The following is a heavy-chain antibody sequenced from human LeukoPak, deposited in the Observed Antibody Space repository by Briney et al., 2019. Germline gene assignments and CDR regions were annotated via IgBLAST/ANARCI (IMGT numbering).Heavy chain of an antibody. CDR3: ASLGSGWYPPHFDY. CDR1: GGSISSSSYY. D-gene: IGHD6-19*01. Sequence: PSETLSLTCTVSGGSISSSSYYWGWIRQPPGKGLEWIGSIYYSGNTYYNPSLKSRVTISVDTSKNQFSLKLSSVTAADTAVYYCASLGSGWYPPHFDYWGQGTLVTVSS. V-gene: IGHV4-39*07. CDR2: IYYSGNT. J-gene: IGHJ4*02.